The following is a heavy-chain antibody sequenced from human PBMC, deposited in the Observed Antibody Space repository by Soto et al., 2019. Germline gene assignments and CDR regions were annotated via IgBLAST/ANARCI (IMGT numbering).Heavy chain of an antibody. CDR2: INTDGSIT. V-gene: IGHV3-74*01. Sequence: EVQLVESGGGLVQPGGSLRLSCAASGLIFSNYNMHWVRQAPGKGLVWVSRINTDGSITDYADSVKGRFTVSRDNPKNTLYLQMNSLRAEDTAVYYCARDTDGLHYWGQGTLVTVSS. J-gene: IGHJ4*02. CDR3: ARDTDGLHY. CDR1: GLIFSNYN.